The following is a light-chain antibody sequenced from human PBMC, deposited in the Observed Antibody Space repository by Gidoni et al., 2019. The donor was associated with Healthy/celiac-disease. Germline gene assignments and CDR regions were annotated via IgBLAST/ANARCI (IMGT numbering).Light chain of an antibody. Sequence: SSELTQAPAVSVALGQTVRITCQGDSLRSYYASWYQQKPGQAPVLVIYGKNNRPSGIPDRFSGSSSGNTASLTITRAQAEDEADYYCNSRDSSGNHLVVFGGVTKLTVL. CDR2: GKN. CDR3: NSRDSSGNHLVV. V-gene: IGLV3-19*01. J-gene: IGLJ2*01. CDR1: SLRSYY.